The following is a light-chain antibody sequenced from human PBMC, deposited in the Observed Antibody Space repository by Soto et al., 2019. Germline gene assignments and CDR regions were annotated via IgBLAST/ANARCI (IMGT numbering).Light chain of an antibody. Sequence: EIVMTQSPATLSVSPGDRATLSCRASQSVSNNLAWYQQKPGQAPRLLIYGASTRATGIPARFSGSGSGTEFTLTISSLQSEDFALYYCQQYNNWPRTFGQGTKVDIK. CDR3: QQYNNWPRT. CDR1: QSVSNN. J-gene: IGKJ1*01. V-gene: IGKV3-15*01. CDR2: GAS.